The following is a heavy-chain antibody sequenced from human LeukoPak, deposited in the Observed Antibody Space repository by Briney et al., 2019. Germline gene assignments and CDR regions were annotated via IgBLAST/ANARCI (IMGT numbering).Heavy chain of an antibody. V-gene: IGHV1-18*01. Sequence: ASVKVSCKASGYTFTSYGINWVRQAPGQGLEWMGWISTYNGHTNYAQKFQGRVTMTTDTSTSTASMELRSLRSDDTAVYYCARAGGYCGRISCPYYFDYWGQGSLVAVSS. J-gene: IGHJ4*02. CDR3: ARAGGYCGRISCPYYFDY. CDR2: ISTYNGHT. CDR1: GYTFTSYG. D-gene: IGHD2-15*01.